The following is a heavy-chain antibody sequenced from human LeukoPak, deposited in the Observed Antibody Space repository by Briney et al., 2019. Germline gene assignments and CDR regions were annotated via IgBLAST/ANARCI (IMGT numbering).Heavy chain of an antibody. CDR3: ARGAPYSGYEGVDYFDY. D-gene: IGHD5-12*01. CDR1: GCTFNSYA. J-gene: IGHJ4*02. Sequence: ASEKVSCKASGCTFNSYAISLVRQAPAPGIEGTGGVIPIFGTANYAQKFQGRVTMTTDETTSTAYMELSSLRSEDTAVYYCARGAPYSGYEGVDYFDYWGQGTLVTVSS. CDR2: VIPIFGTA. V-gene: IGHV1-69*05.